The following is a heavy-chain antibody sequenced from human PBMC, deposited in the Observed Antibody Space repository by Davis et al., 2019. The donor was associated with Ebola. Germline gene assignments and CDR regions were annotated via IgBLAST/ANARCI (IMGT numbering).Heavy chain of an antibody. CDR3: ARDLRVRVLTYYYYYGMDV. CDR1: GFTVSSNY. D-gene: IGHD3-10*01. Sequence: GESLKISCAASGFTVSSNYMSWVRQAPGKGLEWVSVIYNGGSTYYADSVKGRFTISRDNAKNSLYLQMNSLRAEDTAVYYCARDLRVRVLTYYYYYGMDVWGQGTTVTVSS. V-gene: IGHV3-53*01. CDR2: IYNGGST. J-gene: IGHJ6*02.